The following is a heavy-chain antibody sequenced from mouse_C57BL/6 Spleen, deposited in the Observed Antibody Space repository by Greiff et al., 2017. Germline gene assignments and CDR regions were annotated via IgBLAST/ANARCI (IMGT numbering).Heavy chain of an antibody. J-gene: IGHJ2*01. V-gene: IGHV5-12*01. CDR1: GFTFSDYY. Sequence: EVKVVESGGGLVQPGGSLKLSCAASGFTFSDYYMYWVRQTPEKRLERVAYISNGGGSTYYPDTVKGRFTISRDNAKNTLYLQMSRLKSEDTAMYYCARSPHFDYWGQGTTLTVSS. CDR3: ARSPHFDY. CDR2: ISNGGGST.